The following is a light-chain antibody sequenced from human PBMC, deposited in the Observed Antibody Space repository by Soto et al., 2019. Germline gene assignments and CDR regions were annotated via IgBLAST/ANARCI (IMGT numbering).Light chain of an antibody. CDR1: QSISKY. V-gene: IGKV1-39*01. J-gene: IGKJ2*01. CDR3: QQSYRTPYT. Sequence: DIQMTQSPSSLSASVGDRVTITCRASQSISKYLNWYQQKPGKAPSLLMYAVSSLQGGVPQRFSGSASGTNFSLTIAGLQREDFETYHCQQSYRTPYTFGQGTKVDIK. CDR2: AVS.